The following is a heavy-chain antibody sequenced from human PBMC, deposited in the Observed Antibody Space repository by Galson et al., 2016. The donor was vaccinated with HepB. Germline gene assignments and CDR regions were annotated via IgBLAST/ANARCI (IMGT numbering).Heavy chain of an antibody. Sequence: SLRLSCAASEFTFSSYTMDWVRQAPGKGLEWVSSISSSRNYIYYADPVKGRFTISRDNAKNSLYLQMHSLRAEDTAIYYCARDSGRRAFDYWGQGTLVTVSS. J-gene: IGHJ4*02. CDR3: ARDSGRRAFDY. D-gene: IGHD1-26*01. CDR1: EFTFSSYT. CDR2: ISSSRNYI. V-gene: IGHV3-21*01.